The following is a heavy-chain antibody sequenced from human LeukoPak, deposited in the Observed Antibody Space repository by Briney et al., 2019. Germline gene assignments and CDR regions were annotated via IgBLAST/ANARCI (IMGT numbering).Heavy chain of an antibody. CDR2: ISHSGST. D-gene: IGHD5-12*01. V-gene: IGHV4-34*01. CDR1: GGSFSGYY. CDR3: AAQYSGYVRLDY. Sequence: PSETLSLTCAVYGGSFSGYYWSWIRQPPGKGLEWIGEISHSGSTNYNPSLKSRVTISVGTSKNQFSLKLSSVTAADTAAYYCAAQYSGYVRLDYWGQGTLVTVSS. J-gene: IGHJ4*02.